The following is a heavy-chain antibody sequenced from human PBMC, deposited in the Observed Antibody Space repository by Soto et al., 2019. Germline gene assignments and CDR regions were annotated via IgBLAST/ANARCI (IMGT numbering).Heavy chain of an antibody. CDR2: ITSDTKTI. CDR3: ARSVEGHFDY. CDR1: GFRFSIYG. Sequence: EVQLVESGGGLVQPGGSLRLSCAASGFRFSIYGMNWVRQAPGKGLEWSAYITSDTKTIKYADSVKGRFTISRDNDKNLVYLQMNSLRDEDTAVYYCARSVEGHFDYWGQGTVVTVST. V-gene: IGHV3-48*02. J-gene: IGHJ4*02. D-gene: IGHD6-19*01.